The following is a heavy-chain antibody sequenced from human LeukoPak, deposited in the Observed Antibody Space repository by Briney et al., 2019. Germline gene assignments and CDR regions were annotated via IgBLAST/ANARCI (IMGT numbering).Heavy chain of an antibody. CDR1: GYSISSGYY. D-gene: IGHD3-16*01. Sequence: SETLSLTCTVSGYSISSGYYWGWIRPPPGKGLECIGSIYHSGSTYYNPSLKSRVTISGDTSKNQFSLKLSSVTAADTAVYYCARAHMITSYYYYYYMDVWGKGTTVTVSS. CDR2: IYHSGST. V-gene: IGHV4-38-2*02. J-gene: IGHJ6*03. CDR3: ARAHMITSYYYYYYMDV.